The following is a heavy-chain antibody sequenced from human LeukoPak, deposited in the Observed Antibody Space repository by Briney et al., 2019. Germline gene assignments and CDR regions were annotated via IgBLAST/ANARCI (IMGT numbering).Heavy chain of an antibody. Sequence: ASVKVSCKASGYTFTSYYMHWVRQAPGQGLEWMGIINPSGGSTSYAQKFQGRVTMTTDTSTSTAYMELRSLRSDDTAVYYCARDFWSGYPPISDYYYMDVWGKGTTVTVSS. CDR1: GYTFTSYY. CDR3: ARDFWSGYPPISDYYYMDV. D-gene: IGHD3-3*01. CDR2: INPSGGST. V-gene: IGHV1-46*01. J-gene: IGHJ6*03.